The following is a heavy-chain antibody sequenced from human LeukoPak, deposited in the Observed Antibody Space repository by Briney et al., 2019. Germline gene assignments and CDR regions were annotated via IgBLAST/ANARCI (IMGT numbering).Heavy chain of an antibody. CDR1: GFTFSSYS. CDR3: SRGISSVGPTTFDY. J-gene: IGHJ4*02. V-gene: IGHV3-49*04. CDR2: IRSKAYGVTT. Sequence: PGGSLRLSCAASGFTFSSYSMNWVRQAPGKGLEWVGFIRSKAYGVTTEYAASVKGRFTISRDDFNSITYLRMTSLKIEDTAVYFCSRGISSVGPTTFDYWGQGTLVTVSS. D-gene: IGHD1-26*01.